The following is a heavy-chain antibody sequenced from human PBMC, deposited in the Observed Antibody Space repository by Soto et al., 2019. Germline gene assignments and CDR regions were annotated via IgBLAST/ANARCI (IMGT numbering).Heavy chain of an antibody. CDR2: IYYSGST. V-gene: IGHV4-59*08. D-gene: IGHD5-18*01. J-gene: IGHJ4*02. Sequence: QVQLQESGPGLVKPSETLSLTCTVSGGSISSYYWSWIRQPPGKGLEWIGYIYYSGSTNYNPSLKSRVTISVDTSKTQFSRKLSSVTAADTAVYYCARLSWIQLESYFDYWGQGTLVTVSS. CDR1: GGSISSYY. CDR3: ARLSWIQLESYFDY.